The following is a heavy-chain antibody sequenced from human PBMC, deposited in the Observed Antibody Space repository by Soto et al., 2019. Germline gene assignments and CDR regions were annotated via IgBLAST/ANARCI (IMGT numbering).Heavy chain of an antibody. Sequence: SETLSLTCTVSGGSISSYYWSWIRQPPGKGLEWIGYIYYSGSTNYNPSLKSRVTISIDTSKTQFSLKLSSVTAADTAVYYCAREAAYCSGASCYSVNYMDVWGKGTTVTVSS. CDR2: IYYSGST. J-gene: IGHJ6*03. D-gene: IGHD2-15*01. CDR1: GGSISSYY. V-gene: IGHV4-59*01. CDR3: AREAAYCSGASCYSVNYMDV.